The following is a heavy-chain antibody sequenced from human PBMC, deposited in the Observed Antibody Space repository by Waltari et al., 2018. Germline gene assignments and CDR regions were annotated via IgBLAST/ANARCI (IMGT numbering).Heavy chain of an antibody. CDR1: GFTFSSHW. CDR2: INKDGSKK. CDR3: ARDEEWSSDR. J-gene: IGHJ4*02. V-gene: IGHV3-7*03. D-gene: IGHD3-3*01. Sequence: EVQLVESGGGLVQPGGSLRLPCAAPGFTFSSHWMNWVRQAPGKGREWWSIINKDGSKKFYVDSVRGRFTVSRDNAKNSLYLQMNSLRVDDTAVYYCARDEEWSSDRWGQGTLVTVSS.